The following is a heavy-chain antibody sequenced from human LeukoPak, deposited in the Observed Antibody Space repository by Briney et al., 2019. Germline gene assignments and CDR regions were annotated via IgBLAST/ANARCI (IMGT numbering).Heavy chain of an antibody. CDR2: ISAYKGNT. D-gene: IGHD3/OR15-3a*01. CDR1: GYTFNRHG. Sequence: GASVKVSCKASGYTFNRHGISWVRQAPGQGLEWMGWISAYKGNTNYPQKLQGRVTLTTDTSTSTAYMELRSLRSDDTAVYYCARDGVGLWTSLKLYFYFYYMDVWGKGTTVTVSS. V-gene: IGHV1-18*01. CDR3: ARDGVGLWTSLKLYFYFYYMDV. J-gene: IGHJ6*03.